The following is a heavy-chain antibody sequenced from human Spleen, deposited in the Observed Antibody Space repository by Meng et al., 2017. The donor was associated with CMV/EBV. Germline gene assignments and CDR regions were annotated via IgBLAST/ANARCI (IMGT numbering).Heavy chain of an antibody. J-gene: IGHJ4*02. CDR1: GFTFSDYY. CDR2: ISNTGVI. D-gene: IGHD2-2*01. Sequence: GESLKISCAASGFTFSDYYMSWIRQTPGKGLEWVSYISNTGVIYYADSVKGRFTISRDNAKNSLYLQMNSLRAADTAMYYCARVWGALGFSSSSSCHVDVWGQGTLVTVSS. V-gene: IGHV3-11*01. CDR3: ARVWGALGFSSSSSCHVDV.